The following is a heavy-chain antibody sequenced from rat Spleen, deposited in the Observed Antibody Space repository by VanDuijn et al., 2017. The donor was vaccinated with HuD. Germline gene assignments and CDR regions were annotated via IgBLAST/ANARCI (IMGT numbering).Heavy chain of an antibody. Sequence: EVQVVESGGGLVQPKGSLTLSCAASGFDFNYFSLRWVRQAPGKGLDLVADISSKSYNHAIYYADSVKYRFTISRDDSQSMVYLQMDNLKTEDTALYYCTVGVDQGIWDYWGQGVMVTVSS. CDR3: TVGVDQGIWDY. J-gene: IGHJ2*01. V-gene: IGHV10-10*01. CDR1: GFDFNYFS. D-gene: IGHD4-3*01. CDR2: ISSKSYNHAI.